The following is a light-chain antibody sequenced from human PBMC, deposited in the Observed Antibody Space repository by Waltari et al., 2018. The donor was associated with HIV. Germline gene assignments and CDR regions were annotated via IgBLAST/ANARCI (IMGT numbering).Light chain of an antibody. CDR2: EVN. CDR3: SSYTSSITL. J-gene: IGLJ2*01. Sequence: QSALTQPASVSGSPGQSIIISCTGTGSDVGGYNYVSWYQQHPGKAPQLIIYEVNNRPSGVSKRFSGSKSGNTASLTISGLQAEDEADYYCSSYTSSITLFGGGTKLTVL. V-gene: IGLV2-14*01. CDR1: GSDVGGYNY.